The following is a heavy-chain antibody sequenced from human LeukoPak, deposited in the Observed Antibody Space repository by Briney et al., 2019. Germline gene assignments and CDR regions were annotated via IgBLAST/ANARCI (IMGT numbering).Heavy chain of an antibody. CDR2: ISTTSAYI. CDR1: GFALSHS. J-gene: IGHJ5*01. D-gene: IGHD6-19*01. CDR3: ARVAVAGPTGWFDS. Sequence: GRSLRLSCAASGFALSHSLTWVRQAPGKGLEWVSSISTTSAYIHYAESVKGRFSISRDNIDNVVYLQMNSLRGEDTAVYYCARVAVAGPTGWFDSWGQGTLVTVSS. V-gene: IGHV3-21*01.